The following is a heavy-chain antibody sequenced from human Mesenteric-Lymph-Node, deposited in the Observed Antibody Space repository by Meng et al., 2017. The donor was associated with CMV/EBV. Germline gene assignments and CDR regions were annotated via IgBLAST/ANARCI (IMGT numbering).Heavy chain of an antibody. D-gene: IGHD3/OR15-3a*01. Sequence: GGSLRLSCAASGFTFSSYAMSWVRQAPGKGLEWVPAISGSGGSTYYADSVKGRFTVSRDNSKSTLYLQINSLRAEDTAGYYCANHTIFGPLNLPVYSYAIDFWGQGTTVTVSS. J-gene: IGHJ6*02. CDR2: ISGSGGST. V-gene: IGHV3-23*01. CDR1: GFTFSSYA. CDR3: ANHTIFGPLNLPVYSYAIDF.